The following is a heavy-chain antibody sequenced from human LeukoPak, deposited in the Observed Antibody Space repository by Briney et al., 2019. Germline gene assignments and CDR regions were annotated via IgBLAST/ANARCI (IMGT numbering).Heavy chain of an antibody. D-gene: IGHD3-10*01. CDR1: GFTFSSYG. J-gene: IGHJ6*03. CDR2: IRDDGTNK. V-gene: IGHV3-30*02. CDR3: AKGPRLRFGDLSGPYYYYMDV. Sequence: PGRALRLSCAAAGFTFSSYGMHWVRQAPGNRLECVAFIRDDGTNKYYADAVKVRFTIARDNSKNTLYLQMTSLRAEETAVYSCAKGPRLRFGDLSGPYYYYMDVWGKGTTVTVS.